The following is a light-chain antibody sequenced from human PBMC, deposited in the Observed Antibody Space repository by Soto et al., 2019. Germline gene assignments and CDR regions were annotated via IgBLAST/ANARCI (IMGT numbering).Light chain of an antibody. V-gene: IGKV3-20*01. CDR2: ATS. CDR3: HQFGYSPRT. Sequence: PGETATLSCRASQTVNSDYLAWFQQRPGQAPRLLIFATSRRDTDIPDRFSGSGSGTDFTLAIRRLEPEDFAVYYCHQFGYSPRTFGQGTKVE. J-gene: IGKJ1*01. CDR1: QTVNSDY.